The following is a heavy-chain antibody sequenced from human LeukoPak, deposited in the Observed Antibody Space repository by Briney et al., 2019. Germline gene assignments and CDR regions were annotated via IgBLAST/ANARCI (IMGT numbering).Heavy chain of an antibody. Sequence: GGPLRLSCAASGFTFSNYNMNWVRQAPGKGLEWVSSLTSSSSYIYYADSVKGRFTISRDDANNSLYLQLNSLGAEDTAVYYCAKVRYQLLIDYWGQGTLVTVSS. V-gene: IGHV3-21*01. CDR2: LTSSSSYI. CDR3: AKVRYQLLIDY. J-gene: IGHJ4*02. CDR1: GFTFSNYN. D-gene: IGHD2-2*01.